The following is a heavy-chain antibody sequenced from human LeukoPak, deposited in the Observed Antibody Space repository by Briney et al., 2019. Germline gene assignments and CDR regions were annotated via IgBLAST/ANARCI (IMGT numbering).Heavy chain of an antibody. D-gene: IGHD6-19*01. J-gene: IGHJ3*02. CDR1: GFTFSSYW. CDR2: INSDGSST. CDR3: ARVFRIAVAGTDAFDI. V-gene: IGHV3-74*01. Sequence: GGSLRLSCAASGFTFSSYWMHWVRQAPGKGLVWVSRINSDGSSTSYADSVKGRFTISRDNAKNTLYLQMNSLRAEDMAVYYCARVFRIAVAGTDAFDIWGQGTMVTVSS.